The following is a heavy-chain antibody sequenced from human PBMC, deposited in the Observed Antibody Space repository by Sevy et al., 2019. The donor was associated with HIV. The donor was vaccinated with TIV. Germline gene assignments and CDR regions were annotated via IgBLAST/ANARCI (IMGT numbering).Heavy chain of an antibody. D-gene: IGHD3-22*01. Sequence: GGSLRLSCAASGFTFSSYAMHWVRQAPGKGLEWVAVISYDGGNKYYADSMKGRFTISRDNSKNTVYLQMNGLRAEDTDVYYSARAVDSSGYYGGWDYYYYGMDVWRQGTTVTVSS. J-gene: IGHJ6*02. CDR2: ISYDGGNK. CDR3: ARAVDSSGYYGGWDYYYYGMDV. CDR1: GFTFSSYA. V-gene: IGHV3-30-3*01.